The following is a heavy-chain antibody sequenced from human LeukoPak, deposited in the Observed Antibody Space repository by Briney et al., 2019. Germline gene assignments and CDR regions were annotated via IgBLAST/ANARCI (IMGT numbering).Heavy chain of an antibody. CDR3: VKGVINDFWSGYYRYYYYGMDV. J-gene: IGHJ6*02. CDR1: GFTFSTYP. Sequence: GGSLRLSCSASGFTFSTYPMHWVRKAPGKGLEYVSAISSDGGSTCYADSVKGGFTISRDNSKNTLFLQTSSLRAEDTAVFYCVKGVINDFWSGYYRYYYYGMDVWGQGTTVTVSS. D-gene: IGHD3-3*01. V-gene: IGHV3-64D*06. CDR2: ISSDGGST.